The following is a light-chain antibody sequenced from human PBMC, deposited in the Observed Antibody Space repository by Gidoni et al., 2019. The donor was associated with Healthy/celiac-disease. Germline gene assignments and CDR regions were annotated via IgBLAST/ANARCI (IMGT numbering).Light chain of an antibody. J-gene: IGKJ1*01. CDR3: QQSYSTPWT. Sequence: DIKMTQSPYSLSASVGDRVSITCRASQSISSYLNWYQQKPGKTPKHMIYAASSLQSGVPSRFSGSGAGTDFTLTISSLQPEDFATDDCQQSYSTPWTFGQGTKVEIK. CDR1: QSISSY. CDR2: AAS. V-gene: IGKV1-39*01.